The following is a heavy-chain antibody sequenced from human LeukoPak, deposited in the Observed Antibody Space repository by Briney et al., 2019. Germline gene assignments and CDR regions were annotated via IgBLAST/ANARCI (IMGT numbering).Heavy chain of an antibody. V-gene: IGHV4-39*07. CDR3: ARAFWSGYPPHYYYYMDV. CDR2: IYYSGST. Sequence: NSSETLSLTCTVSGGSISSSSYYWGWIRQPPGKGLEWIGSIYYSGSTYYNPSLKSRVTISVDTSKNQFSLKLSSVTAADTAVYYCARAFWSGYPPHYYYYMDVWGKGTTVTVSS. CDR1: GGSISSSSYY. D-gene: IGHD3-3*01. J-gene: IGHJ6*03.